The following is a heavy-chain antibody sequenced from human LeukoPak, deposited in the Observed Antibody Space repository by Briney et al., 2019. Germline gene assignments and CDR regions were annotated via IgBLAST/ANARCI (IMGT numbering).Heavy chain of an antibody. V-gene: IGHV4-34*01. CDR1: GGSFSGYY. CDR2: INHSGST. J-gene: IGHJ4*02. CDR3: ARDDCSGGSCYSDY. D-gene: IGHD2-15*01. Sequence: SETLSLTCAVYGGSFSGYYWSWIRQPPGKGLEWIGEINHSGSTNDNPSLKSRVTISVDTSKNQFSLKLSSVTAADTAVYYCARDDCSGGSCYSDYWGQGTLVTVSS.